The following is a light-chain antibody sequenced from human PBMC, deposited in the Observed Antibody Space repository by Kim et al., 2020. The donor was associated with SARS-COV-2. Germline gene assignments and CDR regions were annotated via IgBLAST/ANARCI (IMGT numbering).Light chain of an antibody. Sequence: ASVADRVTITCRSSQDISNWLAWYQQKAGKPPKLLIYKASTLQSGVPSRFGGSGFGTEFSLTISSLQPDDFASYYCQQYSSHRPTFGQGTKVDIK. CDR2: KAS. J-gene: IGKJ1*01. CDR3: QQYSSHRPT. V-gene: IGKV1-5*03. CDR1: QDISNW.